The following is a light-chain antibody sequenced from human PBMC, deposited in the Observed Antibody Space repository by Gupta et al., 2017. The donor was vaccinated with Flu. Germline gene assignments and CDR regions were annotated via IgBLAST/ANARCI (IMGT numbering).Light chain of an antibody. CDR1: SSDVGSYNL. V-gene: IGLV2-23*03. CDR2: EGS. Sequence: ALTQPASVSGSPGQSITISCTGTSSDVGSYNLVSWYQQHPGKAPKLMIYEGSKRPSGVSNRFSGSKSGNTASLTISGLQAEDEADYYCCSYAGSSTFVFGGGTKLTVL. J-gene: IGLJ3*02. CDR3: CSYAGSSTFV.